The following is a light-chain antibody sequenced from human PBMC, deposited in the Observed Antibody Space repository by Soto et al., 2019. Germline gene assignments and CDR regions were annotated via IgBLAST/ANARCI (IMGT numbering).Light chain of an antibody. CDR2: GAS. CDR1: QSVSSSY. CDR3: QQRSDWLPIT. J-gene: IGKJ5*01. V-gene: IGKV3D-20*02. Sequence: EIVLTQSPGTLSLSPGERATLSCRASQSVSSSYLTWYQLKPGQAPRLLIYGASSRTTGIPDRFSGSGSGTDFTLTISSLEPEDFAVYYCQQRSDWLPITFGQGTRLEIK.